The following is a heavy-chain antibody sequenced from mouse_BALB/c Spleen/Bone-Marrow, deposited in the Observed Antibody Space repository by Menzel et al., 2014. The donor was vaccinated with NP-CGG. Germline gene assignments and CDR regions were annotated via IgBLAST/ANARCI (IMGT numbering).Heavy chain of an antibody. CDR2: SRNKAKYYRT. J-gene: IGHJ3*01. V-gene: IGHV7-1*02. CDR3: ARDVGYGNYFVY. D-gene: IGHD2-10*02. Sequence: EVKLMESGRGLVQPGDSLRLSCATSGFTFSDFYMEWVRQPPGKRLEWIAASRNKAKYYRTEYSASVKGRFIVSRDTSQSVLYLQMNALRAEDTAIYYCARDVGYGNYFVYWGQGTLVTVSA. CDR1: GFTFSDFY.